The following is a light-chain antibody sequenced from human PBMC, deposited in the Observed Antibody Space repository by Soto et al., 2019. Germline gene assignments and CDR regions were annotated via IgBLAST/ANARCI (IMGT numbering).Light chain of an antibody. Sequence: EIVLTQSSATLSSFPGDRVTLSCRASQYINTRLAWYQHRPGQAPRLLIYQTSIRAAGIPARFSASGTGTDFTLTISNVQPEDFAVYYCQQYNNWPPITFGQGTRLEIK. CDR1: QYINTR. CDR3: QQYNNWPPIT. J-gene: IGKJ5*01. CDR2: QTS. V-gene: IGKV3-11*01.